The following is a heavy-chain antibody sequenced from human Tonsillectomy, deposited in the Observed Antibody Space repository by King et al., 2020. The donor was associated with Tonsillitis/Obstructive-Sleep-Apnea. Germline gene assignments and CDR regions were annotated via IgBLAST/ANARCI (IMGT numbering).Heavy chain of an antibody. D-gene: IGHD1-26*01. CDR3: ARYLYSGSYPNFDY. CDR2: IWFDGRNK. CDR1: GFTFSSYG. Sequence: VQLVESGGGVVQPGRSLRLSCAASGFTFSSYGMHWVRQAPGKGLEWVALIWFDGRNKYYADSVKGRFTISRDNSKKMLYLQMNSLRAEDTAMYYCARYLYSGSYPNFDYWGQGTLVTVSS. V-gene: IGHV3-33*01. J-gene: IGHJ4*01.